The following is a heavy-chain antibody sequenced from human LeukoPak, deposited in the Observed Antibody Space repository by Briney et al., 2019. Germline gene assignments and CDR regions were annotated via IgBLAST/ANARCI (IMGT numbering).Heavy chain of an antibody. CDR2: INPNSGGT. V-gene: IGHV1-2*02. CDR3: ARDGYYYDSSGSYDY. J-gene: IGHJ4*02. D-gene: IGHD3-22*01. Sequence: GASVKVSCKASGYTFTGYYMHWVRQAPGQGREWMGWINPNSGGTNYAQKFQGRVTMTRDTSISTAYMELSRLRSDDTAVYYCARDGYYYDSSGSYDYWGQGTLVTVSS. CDR1: GYTFTGYY.